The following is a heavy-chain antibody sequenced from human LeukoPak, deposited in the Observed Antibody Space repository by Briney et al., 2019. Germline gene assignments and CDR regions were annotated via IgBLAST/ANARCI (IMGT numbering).Heavy chain of an antibody. CDR1: GGSISSSSYY. V-gene: IGHV4-39*07. J-gene: IGHJ1*01. D-gene: IGHD2-21*02. Sequence: SETLSLTCTVSGGSISSSSYYWSWIRQPPGKGLEWIGEINHSGSTNYNPSLKSRVTISVDTSKNQFSLKLSSVTAADTAVYYCARGRVVTAMYRDEYFQHWGQGTLVTVSS. CDR3: ARGRVVTAMYRDEYFQH. CDR2: INHSGST.